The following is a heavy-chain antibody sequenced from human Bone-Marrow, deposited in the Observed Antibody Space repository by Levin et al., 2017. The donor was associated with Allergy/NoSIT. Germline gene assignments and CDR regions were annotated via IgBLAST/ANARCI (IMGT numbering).Heavy chain of an antibody. D-gene: IGHD6-19*01. CDR2: IIPIFGTA. CDR1: GGTFSSYA. Sequence: SVKVSCKASGGTFSSYAISWVRQAPGQGLEWMGGIIPIFGTANYAQKFQGRVTITADESTSTAYMELSSLRSEDTAVYYCARSRPGIAVPGEAFDIWGQGTMVTVSS. CDR3: ARSRPGIAVPGEAFDI. J-gene: IGHJ3*02. V-gene: IGHV1-69*13.